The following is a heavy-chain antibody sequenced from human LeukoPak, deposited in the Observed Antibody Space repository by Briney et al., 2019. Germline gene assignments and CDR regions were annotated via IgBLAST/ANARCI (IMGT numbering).Heavy chain of an antibody. J-gene: IGHJ4*02. D-gene: IGHD4-17*01. Sequence: GGSLRLSCAASGFTFSSYGMHWVRQAPGKGLEWVAVISYDGSNKYYADSVKGRFTIPRDNSKNTLYLQMNSLRAEDTAVYYCAKSAYGDYYFDYWGQGTLVTVSS. V-gene: IGHV3-30*18. CDR2: ISYDGSNK. CDR1: GFTFSSYG. CDR3: AKSAYGDYYFDY.